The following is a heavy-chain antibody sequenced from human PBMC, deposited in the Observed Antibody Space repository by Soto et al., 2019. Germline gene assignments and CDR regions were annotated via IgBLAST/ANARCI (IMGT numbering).Heavy chain of an antibody. Sequence: GGSLRLSCAASGFTFSSYGMHWVRQAPGKGLEWVAVISYDGSNKYYADSVKGRFTISRDNSKNTLYLQMNSLRAEDTAVYYCAKDADPSGSYYFDYWGQGP. CDR3: AKDADPSGSYYFDY. CDR1: GFTFSSYG. D-gene: IGHD1-26*01. J-gene: IGHJ4*02. CDR2: ISYDGSNK. V-gene: IGHV3-30*18.